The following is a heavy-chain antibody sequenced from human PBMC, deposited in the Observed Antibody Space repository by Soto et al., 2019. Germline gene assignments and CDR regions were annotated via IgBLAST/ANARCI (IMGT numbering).Heavy chain of an antibody. CDR1: GYSFTSYW. V-gene: IGHV5-10-1*01. D-gene: IGHD2-8*01. CDR2: SEPSDSYT. J-gene: IGHJ6*01. CDR3: PRNGLGCYCGMAV. Sequence: GESLKISRKGSGYSFTSYWISWVRQIPGKGLEWMGRSEPSDSYTNYSPSFQGHVTISADKSITNAYLQWSSLKASDTAMYYCPRNGLGCYCGMAVCGQGTTVTGSS.